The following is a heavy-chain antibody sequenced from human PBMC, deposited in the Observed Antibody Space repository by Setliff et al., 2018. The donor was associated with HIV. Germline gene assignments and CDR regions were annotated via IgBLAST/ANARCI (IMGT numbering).Heavy chain of an antibody. CDR3: ASVYYNSWSGYYDPYALDI. V-gene: IGHV3-21*01. J-gene: IGHJ3*02. CDR2: ISSSRSYI. CDR1: GFTFSSYT. D-gene: IGHD3-3*01. Sequence: GGSLRLSCAASGFTFSSYTMNWVRQAPGKGLEWVSSISSSRSYIYYADSVKGRFTISRDNAENSLHLQMNSLRAEDTAVYYCASVYYNSWSGYYDPYALDIWGQGTMVTVS.